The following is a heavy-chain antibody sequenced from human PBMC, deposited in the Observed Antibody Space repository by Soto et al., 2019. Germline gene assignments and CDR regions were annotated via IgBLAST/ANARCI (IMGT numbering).Heavy chain of an antibody. Sequence: ASGYTFTGYYMHWVRQAPGQGLEWMGWINPNSGGTNYAQKFQGWVTMTRDTSISTAYMEVSRLRSDDTAVYYCARGCSSTSCYVLLGKEVCGQGTTVTVSS. J-gene: IGHJ6*01. CDR3: ARGCSSTSCYVLLGKEV. V-gene: IGHV1-2*04. CDR2: INPNSGGT. CDR1: GYTFTGYY. D-gene: IGHD2-2*01.